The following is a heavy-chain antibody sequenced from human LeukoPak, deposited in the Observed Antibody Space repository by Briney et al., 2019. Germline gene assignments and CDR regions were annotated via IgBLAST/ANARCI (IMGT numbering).Heavy chain of an antibody. CDR1: GGSISSYY. CDR2: IYYSGST. Sequence: SETLSLTCTVSGGSISSYYWSWIRQPPGKGLEWIGYIYYSGSTNYNPSLKSRVTISVDTSKNQFSLKLSSVTAADTAVYYCARGLQLERRHYYYYYMDVWGKGTTVTVSS. D-gene: IGHD1-1*01. CDR3: ARGLQLERRHYYYYYMDV. J-gene: IGHJ6*03. V-gene: IGHV4-59*01.